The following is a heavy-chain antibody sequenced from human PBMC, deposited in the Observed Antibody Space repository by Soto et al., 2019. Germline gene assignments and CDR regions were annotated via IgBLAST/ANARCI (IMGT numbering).Heavy chain of an antibody. V-gene: IGHV1-8*01. D-gene: IGHD6-13*01. J-gene: IGHJ6*02. Sequence: ASVKVSCKASGYTFTSYDINWVRQATGQGLEWMGWMNPNSGNTGYAQKFQGRVTMTRNTSISTAYMELSSLRSEDTAVYYCAALDYSSSWYYYYGMDVWGQGTTVTVSS. CDR3: AALDYSSSWYYYYGMDV. CDR1: GYTFTSYD. CDR2: MNPNSGNT.